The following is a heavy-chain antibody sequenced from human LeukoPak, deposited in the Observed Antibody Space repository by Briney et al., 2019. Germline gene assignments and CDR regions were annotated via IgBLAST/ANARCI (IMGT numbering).Heavy chain of an antibody. CDR2: ISAYNGNT. Sequence: ASVTVSCMASGSTFTSYGISWVRQPPGQVLEWMGWISAYNGNTNYAKKLQGRVTMTTDTSTSTAYMELRSLRSDDTAVYYCARDGRCSGGSCYSFRMNVWGQGTTVTVSS. CDR3: ARDGRCSGGSCYSFRMNV. J-gene: IGHJ6*02. CDR1: GSTFTSYG. V-gene: IGHV1-18*01. D-gene: IGHD2-15*01.